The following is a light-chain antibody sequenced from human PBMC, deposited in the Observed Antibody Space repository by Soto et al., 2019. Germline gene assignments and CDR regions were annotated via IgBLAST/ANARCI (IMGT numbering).Light chain of an antibody. CDR3: TSYASSSTLL. V-gene: IGLV2-14*01. CDR1: RTDIGGYNY. J-gene: IGLJ2*01. CDR2: DVD. Sequence: QSALTQPASVSGSPGQSITISCTGTRTDIGGYNYVSWYQQYPGKAPKLIIYDVDHRPSGVSSRFSGSKSGITASLTISGLQAEDEADYYCTSYASSSTLLFGGGTKVTVL.